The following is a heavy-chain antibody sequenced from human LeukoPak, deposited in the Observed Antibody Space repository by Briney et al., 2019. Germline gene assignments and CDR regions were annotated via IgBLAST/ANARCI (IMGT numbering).Heavy chain of an antibody. CDR1: GFTFSSYS. Sequence: GGSLRLSCAASGFTFSSYSMNWVRQAPGKGLEWVSYISSSSSTIYYADSVKGRFTISRDNAKNSLYLQMNSLRDEDTAVYYCARDPGSYYRLGAFDIWGQGTMVTVSS. V-gene: IGHV3-48*02. CDR3: ARDPGSYYRLGAFDI. CDR2: ISSSSSTI. J-gene: IGHJ3*02. D-gene: IGHD1-26*01.